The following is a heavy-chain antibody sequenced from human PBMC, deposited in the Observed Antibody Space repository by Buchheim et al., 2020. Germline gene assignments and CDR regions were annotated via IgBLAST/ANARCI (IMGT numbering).Heavy chain of an antibody. Sequence: QVQLQESGPGLVKPSETLSPTCTVSGGSISSYYWSWIRQPPGKGLEWIGYIYYSGSTNYNPSLKSRFTISVDTSKNQFSLKLSSVTAADTAVYYCARARYSGYDSNFDYWGQGTL. V-gene: IGHV4-59*01. D-gene: IGHD5-12*01. CDR2: IYYSGST. CDR3: ARARYSGYDSNFDY. CDR1: GGSISSYY. J-gene: IGHJ4*02.